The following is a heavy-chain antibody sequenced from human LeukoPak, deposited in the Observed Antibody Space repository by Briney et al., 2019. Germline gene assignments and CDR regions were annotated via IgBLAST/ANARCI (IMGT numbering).Heavy chain of an antibody. D-gene: IGHD1-1*01. J-gene: IGHJ4*02. CDR3: ARDLYGGTGTDMQDY. CDR1: GFTFSSYS. CDR2: ISSSSSTI. Sequence: GGSLRLSCAASGFTFSSYSMNWIRQAPGKGLEWVSYISSSSSTIYYADSVKGRFTISRDNAKNSLYLQMNSLRAEDTAVYCCARDLYGGTGTDMQDYWGQGTLVTVSS. V-gene: IGHV3-48*01.